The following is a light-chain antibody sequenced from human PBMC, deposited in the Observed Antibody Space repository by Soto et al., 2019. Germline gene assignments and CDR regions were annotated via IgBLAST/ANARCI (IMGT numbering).Light chain of an antibody. CDR3: QQANSFPIT. Sequence: EILLTQSPDTLSLSPGETATLSGRAAQSVGTRLAWYQHKTGQAPRILISGESSRATGIPDRFTGSGSETSFTLTISRLEPEDFATYYCQQANSFPITCGQGTRLEIK. CDR1: QSVGTR. V-gene: IGKV3-20*01. J-gene: IGKJ5*01. CDR2: GES.